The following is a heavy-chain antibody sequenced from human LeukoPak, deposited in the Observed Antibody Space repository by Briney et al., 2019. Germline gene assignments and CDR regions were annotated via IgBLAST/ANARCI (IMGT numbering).Heavy chain of an antibody. J-gene: IGHJ6*03. Sequence: SETLSLTCAVYGGSFSGYYWSWIRQPPGKGLEWIGEINHSGSTNYNPSLKSRVTISVDTSKNQFSLKLSSVTAADTAVYYCARHIYYYMDVWGKGTTVTIS. CDR3: ARHIYYYMDV. V-gene: IGHV4-34*01. CDR2: INHSGST. CDR1: GGSFSGYY.